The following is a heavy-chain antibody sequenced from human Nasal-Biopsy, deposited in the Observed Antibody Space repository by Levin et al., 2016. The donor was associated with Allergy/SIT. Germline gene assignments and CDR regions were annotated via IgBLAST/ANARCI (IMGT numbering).Heavy chain of an antibody. CDR1: GGSISTYY. Sequence: SETLSLTCTVSGGSISTYYWTWIRQPPGKGLEWIGYMHNSGTTKYNLSLKSRVTMSLNTSKKQFSLKLSSVTAADTAMYYCARSSTSSTFYYYFGLDVWGQGATVTVSS. CDR3: ARSSTSSTFYYYFGLDV. D-gene: IGHD2/OR15-2a*01. J-gene: IGHJ6*02. CDR2: MHNSGTT. V-gene: IGHV4-59*01.